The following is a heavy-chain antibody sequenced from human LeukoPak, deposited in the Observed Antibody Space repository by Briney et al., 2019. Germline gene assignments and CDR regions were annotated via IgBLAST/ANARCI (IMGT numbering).Heavy chain of an antibody. CDR1: GYSISSGYY. V-gene: IGHV4-38-2*01. J-gene: IGHJ4*02. CDR3: ASSPRYYDSSGYYYFDY. Sequence: KTSETLSLTCAVSGYSISSGYYWGWIRQPPGKGLEWIGSIYHSGSTYYNPSLKSRVTISVDTSKNQFSLKLSSVTAADTAVYYCASSPRYYDSSGYYYFDYWGQGTLVTVSS. D-gene: IGHD3-22*01. CDR2: IYHSGST.